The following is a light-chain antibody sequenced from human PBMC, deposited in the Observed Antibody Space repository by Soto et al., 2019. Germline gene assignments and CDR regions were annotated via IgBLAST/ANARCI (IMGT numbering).Light chain of an antibody. Sequence: EIVLTQSPGTLSLPPGERATLSCRASQSVSNNYLAWYQQKPGQAPRLLIYGASNRATGIPDRFSGSGSGTDFTLTISRLEPEDFAVYFCQQYTQSLWTFGQGTKVDI. CDR2: GAS. CDR3: QQYTQSLWT. V-gene: IGKV3-20*01. J-gene: IGKJ1*01. CDR1: QSVSNNY.